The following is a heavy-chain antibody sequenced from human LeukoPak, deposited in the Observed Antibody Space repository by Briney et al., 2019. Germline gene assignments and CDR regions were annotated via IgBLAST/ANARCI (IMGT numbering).Heavy chain of an antibody. D-gene: IGHD1-26*01. CDR1: GFTFSNSA. CDR3: AKYVGLEMYYFDY. J-gene: IGHJ4*02. V-gene: IGHV3-23*01. CDR2: ISGSGDST. Sequence: GGSLRLSCAASGFTFSNSAMSWVRQAPGKGLEWVSPISGSGDSTYYADSAKGRVTISRDNTKNTLHVEMNSVRAEDRGVYYCAKYVGLEMYYFDYWGQGTRVSVSS.